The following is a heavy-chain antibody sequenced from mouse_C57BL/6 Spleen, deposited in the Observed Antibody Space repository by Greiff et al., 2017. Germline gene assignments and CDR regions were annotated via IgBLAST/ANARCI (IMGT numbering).Heavy chain of an antibody. D-gene: IGHD1-1*01. Sequence: VRLHQSGPELVKPGASVRISGKASGYTFTNYYMTWVKQSHGKGLEWIGDINPNNGGTSYNQKFKGKATLTVDKSSSTAYMELRSLTSEDSAVYYCARSDYYGSSKDYWGQGTTLTVSS. V-gene: IGHV1-26*01. CDR2: INPNNGGT. CDR1: GYTFTNYY. CDR3: ARSDYYGSSKDY. J-gene: IGHJ2*01.